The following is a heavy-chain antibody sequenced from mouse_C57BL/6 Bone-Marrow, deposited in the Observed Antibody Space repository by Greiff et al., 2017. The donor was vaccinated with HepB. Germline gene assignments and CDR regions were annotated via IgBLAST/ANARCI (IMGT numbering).Heavy chain of an antibody. CDR3: ARHGWGY. CDR2: ISSGGSYT. D-gene: IGHD2-2*01. Sequence: EVQVVESGEGLVKPGGSLKLSCAASGFTLSSYGMSWVRQTPDKRLEWVATISSGGSYTYYPDSVKGRFTISRDNAKNTLYLQMSSLKSEDTAMYYCARHGWGYWGQGTTLTVSS. CDR1: GFTLSSYG. J-gene: IGHJ2*01. V-gene: IGHV5-6*01.